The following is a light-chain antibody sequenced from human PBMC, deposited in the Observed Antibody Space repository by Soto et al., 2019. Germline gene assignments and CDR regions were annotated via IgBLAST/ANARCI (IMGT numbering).Light chain of an antibody. Sequence: EIVLTQSPGTLSLSPGERATLSCRASQSISSIYLAWYQQKPGQAPRLLIYGASSRATGIPDRFSGSGSGTDFTLTISRLEPEDFAVYYCQQYGSSPPWTFGQGTKVEIK. J-gene: IGKJ1*01. CDR1: QSISSIY. CDR2: GAS. CDR3: QQYGSSPPWT. V-gene: IGKV3-20*01.